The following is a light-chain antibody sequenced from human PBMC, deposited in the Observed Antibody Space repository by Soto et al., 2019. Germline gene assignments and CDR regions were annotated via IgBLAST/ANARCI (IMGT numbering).Light chain of an antibody. Sequence: QSALTQPASVSGSPGQSITISCTGTSSDVAVYNYVSWYQQHPGKAPKVMIYDVNNRPSGVSNRFSGSKSGNTASLTISGLQAEDEADYYCSSYTTSSTRLFGGGTKLTVL. J-gene: IGLJ2*01. CDR3: SSYTTSSTRL. CDR2: DVN. V-gene: IGLV2-14*01. CDR1: SSDVAVYNY.